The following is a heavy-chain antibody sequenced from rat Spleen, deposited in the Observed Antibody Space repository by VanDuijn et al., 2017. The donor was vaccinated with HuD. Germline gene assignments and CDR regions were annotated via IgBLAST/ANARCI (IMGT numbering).Heavy chain of an antibody. V-gene: IGHV5-29*01. D-gene: IGHD2-7*01. Sequence: EVQLVESGGGLVQPGRSLKLSCAASGFTFSNYGMAWVRQAPTKGLEWVASINYDGSSTYYRDSVKGRFTISRDNAKSTLYLQMDSLRSEDTATYYCAAHGPRISRFAYWGQGSLVTVSS. CDR1: GFTFSNYG. J-gene: IGHJ3*01. CDR3: AAHGPRISRFAY. CDR2: INYDGSST.